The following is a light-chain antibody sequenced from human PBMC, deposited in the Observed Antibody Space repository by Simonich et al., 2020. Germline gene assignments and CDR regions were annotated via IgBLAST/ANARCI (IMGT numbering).Light chain of an antibody. J-gene: IGLJ3*02. Sequence: QSVLTQPPSVSGAPGQRVTISCTWSSSNIGAGYEVTWYQHLPGTAPKLLIYGNSNRPAGVPDRFSGSKSGTSASLAITRLQAEDEADYYCQSYDSSLSGWVFGGGTKLTVL. CDR3: QSYDSSLSGWV. CDR1: SSNIGAGYE. CDR2: GNS. V-gene: IGLV1-40*01.